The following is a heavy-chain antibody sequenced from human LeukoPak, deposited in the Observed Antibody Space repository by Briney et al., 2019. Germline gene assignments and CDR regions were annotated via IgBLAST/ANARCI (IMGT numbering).Heavy chain of an antibody. J-gene: IGHJ4*02. Sequence: ASVKVSCKVSGYTLTELSMHWVRQAPGKGLEWMGGFDPEDGETIYAQKFQGRVTMTEDTSTDTAYMELSSLRSEDTAVYYCASALRGYSGSYRPTYYFDYWGQGTLVTVSS. CDR1: GYTLTELS. CDR2: FDPEDGET. CDR3: ASALRGYSGSYRPTYYFDY. D-gene: IGHD1-26*01. V-gene: IGHV1-24*01.